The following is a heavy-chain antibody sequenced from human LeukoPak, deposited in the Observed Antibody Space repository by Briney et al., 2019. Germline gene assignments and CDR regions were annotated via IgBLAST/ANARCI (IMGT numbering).Heavy chain of an antibody. CDR1: GGSISSYY. CDR2: IYYSGST. V-gene: IGHV4-59*08. CDR3: ARREYYYDSSGYYPEYFQH. Sequence: SETLSLTCIVSGGSISSYYWSWIRQPPGKGLEWIGYIYYSGSTNYNPSLKSRVTISVDTSKNQFSLKLSSVTAADTAVYYCARREYYYDSSGYYPEYFQHWGQGTLVTVSS. J-gene: IGHJ1*01. D-gene: IGHD3-22*01.